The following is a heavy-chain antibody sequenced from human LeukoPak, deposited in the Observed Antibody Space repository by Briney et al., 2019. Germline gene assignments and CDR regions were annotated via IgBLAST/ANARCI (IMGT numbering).Heavy chain of an antibody. CDR3: ARGHLYYDILTGYYYNWFDP. Sequence: GASVKVSCKASGYTFTSYDINWVRQATGQGLEWMGWMNPNSGNTGYAQKFQGGVTMTRNTSISTAYMELSSLRSEDTAVYYCARGHLYYDILTGYYYNWFDPWGQGTLVTVSS. J-gene: IGHJ5*02. CDR2: MNPNSGNT. CDR1: GYTFTSYD. D-gene: IGHD3-9*01. V-gene: IGHV1-8*01.